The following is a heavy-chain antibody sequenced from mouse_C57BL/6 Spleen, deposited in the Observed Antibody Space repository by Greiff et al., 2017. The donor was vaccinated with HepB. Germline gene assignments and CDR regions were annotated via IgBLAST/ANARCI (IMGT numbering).Heavy chain of an antibody. V-gene: IGHV3-6*01. CDR3: ARGGNFVTTVVASYYYAMDY. D-gene: IGHD1-1*01. CDR1: GYSITSGYY. J-gene: IGHJ4*01. CDR2: ISYDGSN. Sequence: EVQLQESGPGLVKPSQSLSLTCSVPGYSITSGYYWNWIRQFPGNKLEWMGYISYDGSNNYNPSLKNRISITRDTSKNQFFLKLNSVTTEDTATYYCARGGNFVTTVVASYYYAMDYWGQGTSVTVSS.